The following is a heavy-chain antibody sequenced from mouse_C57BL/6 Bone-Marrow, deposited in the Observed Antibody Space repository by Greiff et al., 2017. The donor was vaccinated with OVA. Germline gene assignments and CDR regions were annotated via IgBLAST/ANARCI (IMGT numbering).Heavy chain of an antibody. CDR3: ARVYDYDYAMDY. CDR1: GYTFTSYW. D-gene: IGHD2-4*01. Sequence: QVQLQQPGAELVMPGASVKLSCKASGYTFTSYWMHWVKQRPGQGLEWIGEIDPSDSYTNYNQKFKGKSTLTVDKSSSTAYMQLSSLTSEDSAVYYCARVYDYDYAMDYWGQGTSVTVSS. CDR2: IDPSDSYT. J-gene: IGHJ4*01. V-gene: IGHV1-69*01.